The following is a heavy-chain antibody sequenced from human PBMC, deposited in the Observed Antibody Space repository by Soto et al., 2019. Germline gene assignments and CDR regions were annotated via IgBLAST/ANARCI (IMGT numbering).Heavy chain of an antibody. J-gene: IGHJ5*02. CDR2: IYYSGST. CDR3: ARVQKANWFDP. Sequence: SETLSLTCTVSGGSISSYYWSWIRQPPGKGLEWIGYIYYSGSTNYNPSLKSRVTISVDTSKNQFSLKLSSVTAADTAVYYCARVQKANWFDPWGQGTLVTVSS. CDR1: GGSISSYY. D-gene: IGHD1-1*01. V-gene: IGHV4-59*01.